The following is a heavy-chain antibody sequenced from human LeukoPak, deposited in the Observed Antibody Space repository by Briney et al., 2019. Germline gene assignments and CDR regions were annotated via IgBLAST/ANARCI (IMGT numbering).Heavy chain of an antibody. J-gene: IGHJ6*02. CDR3: ARLPCSSTSCYANYYYGMDV. D-gene: IGHD2-2*01. Sequence: PSQTLSLTCTVSGGSISSGSYYWSWIRQPAGKGLEWIGRIYTSGSTNYNPSLKSRVTISVDTSKNQFSLKLSSVTAADTAVYYCARLPCSSTSCYANYYYGMDVWGQGTTVTVSS. V-gene: IGHV4-61*02. CDR2: IYTSGST. CDR1: GGSISSGSYY.